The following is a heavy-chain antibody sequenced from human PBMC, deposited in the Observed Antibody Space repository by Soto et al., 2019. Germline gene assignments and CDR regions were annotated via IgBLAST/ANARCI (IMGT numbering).Heavy chain of an antibody. CDR2: IYHSGST. D-gene: IGHD6-19*01. V-gene: IGHV4-38-2*01. CDR1: GYSISSGYY. J-gene: IGHJ5*02. Sequence: SETLSLTXAVSGYSISSGYYWGWIRQPPGKGLEWIGSIYHSGSTYYNPSLRSRVTISVDTSKNQFSLKLSSVTAADTAVYYCARVGIRGDSSGWTGSIPWFDPWGQGTLVTVSS. CDR3: ARVGIRGDSSGWTGSIPWFDP.